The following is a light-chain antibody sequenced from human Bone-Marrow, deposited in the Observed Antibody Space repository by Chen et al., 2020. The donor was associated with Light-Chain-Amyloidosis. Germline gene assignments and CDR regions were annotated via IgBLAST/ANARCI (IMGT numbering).Light chain of an antibody. Sequence: VMTQSPVALSVSPGDTATLSCRASQSIRGNLAWYQQRPCQAPRLLIYGASARATGIPARFSGSGFETDFTLTISTIQSEDFAVYYCQQYNNWPLTFGQGTRVDIK. CDR1: QSIRGN. J-gene: IGKJ1*01. CDR2: GAS. V-gene: IGKV3-15*01. CDR3: QQYNNWPLT.